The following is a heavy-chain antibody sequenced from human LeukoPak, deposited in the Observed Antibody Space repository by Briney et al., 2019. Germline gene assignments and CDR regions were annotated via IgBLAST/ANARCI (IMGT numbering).Heavy chain of an antibody. Sequence: GGSLRLSCAASGFTFSNYGMHWVRQAPGKGLEWVAVIWSDGINKYYIYSVKGRFTISRDNSKNTVYLQMNSLRTEDTALYYCAANFDFWGQGTLVTVSS. CDR2: IWSDGINK. CDR3: AANFDF. V-gene: IGHV3-33*01. CDR1: GFTFSNYG. J-gene: IGHJ4*02.